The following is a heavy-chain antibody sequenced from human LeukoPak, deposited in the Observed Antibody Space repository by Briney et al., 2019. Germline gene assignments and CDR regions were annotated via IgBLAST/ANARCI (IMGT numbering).Heavy chain of an antibody. D-gene: IGHD6-13*01. CDR1: GYTFTSYG. CDR2: ISAYNGNT. J-gene: IGHJ4*02. V-gene: IGHV1-18*01. CDR3: ARQLSSSWFTAFDY. Sequence: ASVKVSCMASGYTFTSYGISWVRQAPGQGLEWMGWISAYNGNTNYAQKLQGRVTMTTDTSTSTAYMELRSLRSDDTAVYYCARQLSSSWFTAFDYWGQGTLVTVSS.